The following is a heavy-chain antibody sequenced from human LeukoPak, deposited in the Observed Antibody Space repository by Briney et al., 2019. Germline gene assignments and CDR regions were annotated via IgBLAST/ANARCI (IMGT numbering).Heavy chain of an antibody. Sequence: PSQTLSLTCTVSGGSISSGDYYWIWIRQPPGKGLEGIGYIYYGGSTYYYPSLKSRVTISVDTSKNQFSLKLSSVTAADTAVYYCARDPAPGRYYFDYWGQGTLVTVSS. J-gene: IGHJ4*02. CDR3: ARDPAPGRYYFDY. D-gene: IGHD1-26*01. CDR1: GGSISSGDYY. V-gene: IGHV4-30-4*08. CDR2: IYYGGST.